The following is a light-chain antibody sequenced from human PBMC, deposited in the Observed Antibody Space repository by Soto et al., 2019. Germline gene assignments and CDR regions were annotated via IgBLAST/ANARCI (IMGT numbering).Light chain of an antibody. Sequence: QSVLTQPPSVSGAPGQRVTISCTVNSSNIGAGYDVHWYQQLPGTVPKLLIYGNSNRPSGVPDRFSGSKSGPSASLAITGLQAEDEADYYCQSYDSSLSGYVFGTGTKVTVL. J-gene: IGLJ1*01. CDR3: QSYDSSLSGYV. CDR2: GNS. V-gene: IGLV1-40*01. CDR1: SSNIGAGYD.